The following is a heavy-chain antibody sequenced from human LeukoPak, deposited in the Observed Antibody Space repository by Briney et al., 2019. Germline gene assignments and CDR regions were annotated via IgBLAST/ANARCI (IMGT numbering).Heavy chain of an antibody. CDR3: ARGFSGPATPYFDY. CDR2: IIPIFGTA. D-gene: IGHD2-15*01. V-gene: IGHV1-69*06. J-gene: IGHJ4*02. CDR1: GGTFSSYA. Sequence: SVKVSCKASGGTFSSYAISWVRQAPGQGLEWMGGIIPIFGTANYAQKFQGGVTITADKSTSTAYMELSSLRSEDTAVYFCARGFSGPATPYFDYWGQGTLVTVSS.